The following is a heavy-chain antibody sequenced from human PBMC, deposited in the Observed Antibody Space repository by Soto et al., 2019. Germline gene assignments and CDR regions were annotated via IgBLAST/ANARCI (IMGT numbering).Heavy chain of an antibody. D-gene: IGHD6-13*01. Sequence: QVQLVQSGAAVKKPGSSVKVSCKASGGTFSSYTISWVRQAPGQGLEWMGRIIPILGIANYAQKFQGRVTITADKSTSTAYMELSSLRSEDTAVYYCASEAAAGKAPYGMDVWGQGTTVTVSS. CDR3: ASEAAAGKAPYGMDV. V-gene: IGHV1-69*02. CDR2: IIPILGIA. CDR1: GGTFSSYT. J-gene: IGHJ6*02.